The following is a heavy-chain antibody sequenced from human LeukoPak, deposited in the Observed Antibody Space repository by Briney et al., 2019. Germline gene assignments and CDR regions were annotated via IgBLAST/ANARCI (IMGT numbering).Heavy chain of an antibody. J-gene: IGHJ3*01. CDR3: AKDLALAGTGGGFDV. V-gene: IGHV3-23*01. Sequence: PGGSLRLSCAASGFTFTTYAINWVRQAPGKGLEWVSGISGGGDKTYCADSVNGRFTISRDNSKNTVSLQMSSLRAEDTALYYCAKDLALAGTGGGFDVWGQGTRVAVSS. CDR1: GFTFTTYA. D-gene: IGHD6-19*01. CDR2: ISGGGDKT.